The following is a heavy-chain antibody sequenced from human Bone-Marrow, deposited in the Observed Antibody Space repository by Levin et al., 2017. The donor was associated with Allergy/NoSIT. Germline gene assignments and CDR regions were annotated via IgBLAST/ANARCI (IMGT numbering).Heavy chain of an antibody. CDR3: ARSFGSGTYIFTWWFDT. CDR1: GGSISIANYY. Sequence: SETLSLTCTVSGGSISIANYYWGWIRQSPGTGLEWIGSVYYSGGTHYKPSLRSRVTISADTSKNQFSLKLSSVTAADTAAYYCARSFGSGTYIFTWWFDTWGPGTLVTVSS. D-gene: IGHD3-10*01. CDR2: VYYSGGT. J-gene: IGHJ5*02. V-gene: IGHV4-39*07.